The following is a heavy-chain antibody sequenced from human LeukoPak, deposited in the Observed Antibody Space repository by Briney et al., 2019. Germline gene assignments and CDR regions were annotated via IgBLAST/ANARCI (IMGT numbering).Heavy chain of an antibody. D-gene: IGHD3-16*02. Sequence: AASEKVSCKASGGTFSSYAISWVRQAPGQGLEWMGGIIPIFGTANYAQKFQGRVTITADESTSTAYMELSSLRSEDTAVYYCARDDRSGRIENDAFDIWGQGTTVTVSS. CDR2: IIPIFGTA. CDR3: ARDDRSGRIENDAFDI. V-gene: IGHV1-69*13. J-gene: IGHJ3*02. CDR1: GGTFSSYA.